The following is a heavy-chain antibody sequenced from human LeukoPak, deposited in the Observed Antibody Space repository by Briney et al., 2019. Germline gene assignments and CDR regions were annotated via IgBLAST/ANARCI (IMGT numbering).Heavy chain of an antibody. V-gene: IGHV3-7*01. CDR3: ARVWGGYCSGGSCGPFDY. D-gene: IGHD2-15*01. CDR2: IKQDGSEK. J-gene: IGHJ4*02. CDR1: GFTFSSYW. Sequence: GGSLRLSCVASGFTFSSYWMSWVRQAAGKGVEGVANIKQDGSEKYYVDSVKGRFTIPRDNAKNSLYLQMNSLRAEDTAVYYCARVWGGYCSGGSCGPFDYWGQGTLVTVSS.